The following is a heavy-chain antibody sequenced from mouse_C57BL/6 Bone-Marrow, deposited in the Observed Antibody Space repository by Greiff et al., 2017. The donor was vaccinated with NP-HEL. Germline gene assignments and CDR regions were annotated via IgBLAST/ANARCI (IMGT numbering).Heavy chain of an antibody. Sequence: EVMLVESGGGLVKPGGSLKLSCAASGFTFSSYAMSWVRQTPEKRLEWVATISDGGSYTYYPDNVKGRFTISRDNAKNNLYLQMSHLKSEDTAMYYCARDKNSHYYAMDYWGQGTSVTVSS. CDR2: ISDGGSYT. CDR3: ARDKNSHYYAMDY. V-gene: IGHV5-4*01. J-gene: IGHJ4*01. CDR1: GFTFSSYA.